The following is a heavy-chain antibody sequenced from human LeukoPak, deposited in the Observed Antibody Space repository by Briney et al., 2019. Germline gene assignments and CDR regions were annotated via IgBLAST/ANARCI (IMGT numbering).Heavy chain of an antibody. CDR2: IKQDGGEK. J-gene: IGHJ4*01. Sequence: SGGSLRLSCAVSGFTFSGYWMNWVRQAPGKGLEWVASIKQDGGEKSYVDSVKGRFTISRDNAKNSLYLQMSSLRAEDTAVYYCARDGTAAGLYFDLWGRGTLVTVSS. CDR3: ARDGTAAGLYFDL. CDR1: GFTFSGYW. D-gene: IGHD6-13*01. V-gene: IGHV3-7*01.